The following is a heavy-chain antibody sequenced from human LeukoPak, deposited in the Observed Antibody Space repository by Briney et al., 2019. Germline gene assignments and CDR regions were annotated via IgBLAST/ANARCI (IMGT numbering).Heavy chain of an antibody. D-gene: IGHD3-3*01. CDR3: ARDNPRDFWSNFDH. Sequence: SVKVSCKASGGTFSSYTISWVRQAPGQGPEWMGRIIPILGIANYAQKFQGRVTITADKSTSTAYMELSSLRSEDTAVYYCARDNPRDFWSNFDHWGQGTLVTVSS. CDR1: GGTFSSYT. V-gene: IGHV1-69*04. CDR2: IIPILGIA. J-gene: IGHJ4*02.